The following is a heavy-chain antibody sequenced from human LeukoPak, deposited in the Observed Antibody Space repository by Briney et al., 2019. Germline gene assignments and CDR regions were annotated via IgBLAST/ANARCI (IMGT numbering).Heavy chain of an antibody. V-gene: IGHV4-39*01. CDR3: ATRWGGQQLPDYFDY. D-gene: IGHD6-13*01. CDR1: GGSISSSSCY. J-gene: IGHJ4*02. CDR2: IYYSGST. Sequence: SETLSLTCTVSGGSISSSSCYWGWIRQPPGKGLEWIGSIYYSGSTYYNPSLKSRVTISVDTSKNQFSLKLSSVTAADTAVYYCATRWGGQQLPDYFDYWGQGTLVTVSS.